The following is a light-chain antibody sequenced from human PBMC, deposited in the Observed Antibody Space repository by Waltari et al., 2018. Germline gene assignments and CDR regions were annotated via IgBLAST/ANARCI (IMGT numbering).Light chain of an antibody. Sequence: QSALTQPRSVSGSLGQSVTISCTGTSRDVGGNHYVTWYQQHPGKAPKLMIYDVNKRPSGVPDRVSGSKSGNTASLTISGLQTEDEADYYCCSFAASYSAVFGGGTRLTVL. CDR3: CSFAASYSAV. CDR2: DVN. J-gene: IGLJ3*02. CDR1: SRDVGGNHY. V-gene: IGLV2-11*01.